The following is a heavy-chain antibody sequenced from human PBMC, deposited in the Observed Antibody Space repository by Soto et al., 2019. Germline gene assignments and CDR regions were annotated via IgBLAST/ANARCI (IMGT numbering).Heavy chain of an antibody. CDR1: GGTFSSYA. CDR3: ARVGAMVVTPYYFDY. CDR2: IIPIFGTA. Sequence: QVQLVQSGVEVKKPGSSVKVSCKASGGTFSSYAISWVRQAPGQGLEWMGGIIPIFGTANYAQKFQGRVTITADESTCTAYMELSSLRSEDTAVYYCARVGAMVVTPYYFDYWGQGTLVTVSS. D-gene: IGHD2-15*01. V-gene: IGHV1-69*01. J-gene: IGHJ4*02.